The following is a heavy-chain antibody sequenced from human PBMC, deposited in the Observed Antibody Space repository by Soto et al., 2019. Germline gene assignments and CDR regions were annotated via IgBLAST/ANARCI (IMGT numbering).Heavy chain of an antibody. Sequence: SLRLSCAASGFIFSSFGIHWARQAPGKGLEWVAVIWHDGTHKYYTDSVKGRFTISRDNSKNTVYLQMNSLRVEDTAVYYCVGSPGATMYNWFDPWGQGTLVTVSS. CDR2: IWHDGTHK. CDR1: GFIFSSFG. V-gene: IGHV3-33*03. D-gene: IGHD1-26*01. CDR3: VGSPGATMYNWFDP. J-gene: IGHJ5*02.